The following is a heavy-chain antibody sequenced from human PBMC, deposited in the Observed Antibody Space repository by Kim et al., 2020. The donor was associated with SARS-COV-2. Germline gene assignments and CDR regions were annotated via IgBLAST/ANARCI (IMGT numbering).Heavy chain of an antibody. J-gene: IGHJ3*02. CDR3: ANTYYXDSSGAFDI. Sequence: GGSLRLSCAASGFTFSSYGMHWVRQAPGKGLEWVAVISYDGSNKYYADSVKGRFTXSXDNSKNTLXXQMNSLRAEDTAVYYCANTYYXDSSGAFDIWGQGTXVTVSS. D-gene: IGHD3-22*01. CDR1: GFTFSSYG. V-gene: IGHV3-30*18. CDR2: ISYDGSNK.